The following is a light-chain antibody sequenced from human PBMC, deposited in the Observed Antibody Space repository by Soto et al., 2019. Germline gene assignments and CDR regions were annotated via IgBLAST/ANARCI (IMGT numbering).Light chain of an antibody. Sequence: EIVLTQSPGTLSLSPGERATLSCRTSQSVSNNYLAWYQPKPGQAPRLLIYGASNRATGIPDRFSGSGSGTNLILTIRGLEDEDFAVYYCQQYGSSGTFGEGTKGDIK. CDR3: QQYGSSGT. V-gene: IGKV3-20*01. CDR1: QSVSNNY. CDR2: GAS. J-gene: IGKJ4*02.